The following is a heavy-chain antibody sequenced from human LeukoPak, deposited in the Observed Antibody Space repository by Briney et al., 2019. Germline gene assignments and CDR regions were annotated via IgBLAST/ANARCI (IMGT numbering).Heavy chain of an antibody. Sequence: SETLSLTCTVSGGSTSNHCWTWIRHPPGRGLEWIGYICKSGNTNYNPALKSRVTISADTSRNNFSLSLISVTAADTAVYYCVRDHGDGLDSWGQGTLVTVSS. CDR2: ICKSGNT. D-gene: IGHD4-17*01. J-gene: IGHJ4*02. CDR1: GGSTSNHC. V-gene: IGHV4-59*11. CDR3: VRDHGDGLDS.